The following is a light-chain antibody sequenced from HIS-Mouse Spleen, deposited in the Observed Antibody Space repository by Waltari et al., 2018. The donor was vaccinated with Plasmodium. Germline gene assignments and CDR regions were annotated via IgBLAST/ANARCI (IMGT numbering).Light chain of an antibody. CDR3: QSADSSGTWV. CDR2: KDS. J-gene: IGLJ3*02. Sequence: SYELPQPPSVSVSLGQPASTTCTGDALPTQYAYWYQQKPGQAPVLVIYKDSERPSGIPERFSGSSSGTTVTLTISGVQAEDEADYYCQSADSSGTWVFGGGTKLTVL. V-gene: IGLV3-25*03. CDR1: ALPTQY.